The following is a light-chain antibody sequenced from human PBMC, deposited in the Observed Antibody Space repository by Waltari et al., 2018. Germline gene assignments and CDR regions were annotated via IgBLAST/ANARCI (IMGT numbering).Light chain of an antibody. J-gene: IGLJ2*01. CDR3: SSYAGNNVV. CDR2: EVS. Sequence: QSALTQTPSASGSPGQSVSISCTGTSSDVGGYKYVSWYQQHPGQAPKLLIYEVSKRPSGVPDRFSGSKSGNTASLTVSGLQVEDEAGYYCSSYAGNNVVFGGGTKLTVL. CDR1: SSDVGGYKY. V-gene: IGLV2-8*01.